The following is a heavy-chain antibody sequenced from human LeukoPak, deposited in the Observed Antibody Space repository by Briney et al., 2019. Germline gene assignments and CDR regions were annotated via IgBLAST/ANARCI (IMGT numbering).Heavy chain of an antibody. CDR3: ARGFCSSTSCPAYP. Sequence: QTGRSLRLSCAASGFTFSSYAMHWVRQAPGKGLEWVAVISYDGSNKYYADSVKGRFTISRDNSKNTLYLQMNSLRAEDTAVYYCARGFCSSTSCPAYPWGQGTLVTVSS. V-gene: IGHV3-30*04. CDR2: ISYDGSNK. D-gene: IGHD2-2*01. J-gene: IGHJ5*02. CDR1: GFTFSSYA.